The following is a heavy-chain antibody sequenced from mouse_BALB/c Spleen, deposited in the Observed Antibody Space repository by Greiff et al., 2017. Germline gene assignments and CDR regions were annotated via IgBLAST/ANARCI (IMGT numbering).Heavy chain of an antibody. CDR2: IWGDGST. Sequence: VQLQQSGPGLVAPSQSLSITCTVSGFSLTGYGVNWVRQPPGKGLEWLGMIWGDGSTDYNSALKSRLSISKDNSKSQVFLKMNSLQTDDTARYYCAREGSYYGNPFAYWGQGTLVTVSA. CDR1: GFSLTGYG. V-gene: IGHV2-6-7*01. CDR3: AREGSYYGNPFAY. D-gene: IGHD2-1*01. J-gene: IGHJ3*01.